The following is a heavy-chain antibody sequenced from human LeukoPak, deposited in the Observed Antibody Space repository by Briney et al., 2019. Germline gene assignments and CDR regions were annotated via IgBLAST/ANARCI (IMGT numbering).Heavy chain of an antibody. CDR2: ISSSSSYI. CDR3: ATYSGYDFFIDY. CDR1: GFTFSSYS. V-gene: IGHV3-21*01. Sequence: PGGSLRLSCAASGFTFSSYSMNWVRQAPGKGLEWVSSISSSSSYIYYADSVKGRFTISRDNAKNSLYLQMNSLRAEDTAVYYCATYSGYDFFIDYWGQGTLVTVSS. D-gene: IGHD5-12*01. J-gene: IGHJ4*02.